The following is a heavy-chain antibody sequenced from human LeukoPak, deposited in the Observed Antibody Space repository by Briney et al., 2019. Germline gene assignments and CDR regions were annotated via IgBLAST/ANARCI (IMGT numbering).Heavy chain of an antibody. D-gene: IGHD3-10*01. J-gene: IGHJ2*01. CDR1: GGSISSGDYY. Sequence: SQTLSLTSTVSGGSISSGDYYWSWIRQPPGKGLEWIGYIYYSGSTYYSPSLKSRITIAVDTSKNQFSLKLSSVTAADTAVYYCAREKAVYGSGSYLFWGRGTLVTVSS. CDR3: AREKAVYGSGSYLF. V-gene: IGHV4-30-4*01. CDR2: IYYSGST.